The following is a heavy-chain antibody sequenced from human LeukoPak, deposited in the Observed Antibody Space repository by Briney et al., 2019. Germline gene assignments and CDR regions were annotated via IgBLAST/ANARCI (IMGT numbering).Heavy chain of an antibody. V-gene: IGHV3-7*01. CDR3: AKEVGRYCSCGSCNPEYFQL. J-gene: IGHJ1*01. CDR2: IMQDGSEK. Sequence: GGSLRLSCAASGFTFSSYWMSWVRQAPGKGLEWVATIMQDGSEKYYVDSVKGRFTISRDIAKNSLYLQMNSQRGGHRAVYYCAKEVGRYCSCGSCNPEYFQLWGQGTLVTVSS. D-gene: IGHD2-15*01. CDR1: GFTFSSYW.